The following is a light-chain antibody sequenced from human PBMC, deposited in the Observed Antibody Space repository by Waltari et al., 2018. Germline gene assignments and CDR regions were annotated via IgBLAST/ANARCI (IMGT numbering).Light chain of an antibody. CDR2: VNSDGSH. CDR1: SGHTSNV. CDR3: QTGGHGTWV. J-gene: IGLJ3*02. V-gene: IGLV4-69*01. Sequence: QLVLTQSPSASASLGASVKLTCTLSSGHTSNVIAWLQQQPGKGPRFLMQVNSDGSHSKGDEIPDRVSCSSSGAERYLSISSLQSEDDADYYCQTGGHGTWVFGGGTKVTVL.